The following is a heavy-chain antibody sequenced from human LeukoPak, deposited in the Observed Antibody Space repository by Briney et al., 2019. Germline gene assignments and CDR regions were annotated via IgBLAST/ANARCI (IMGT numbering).Heavy chain of an antibody. CDR2: INPNSGNT. J-gene: IGHJ4*02. CDR3: ARAGGYCGRISCPYYFDY. V-gene: IGHV1-8*02. D-gene: IGHD2-15*01. Sequence: GASVKISCKASGYTFTGYYMHWVRQAPGQGLEWMGWINPNSGNTGYAQKFQGRVTMTRNTSISTAYMEPSSLRSEDTAVYYCARAGGYCGRISCPYYFDYWGQGSLVAVSS. CDR1: GYTFTGYY.